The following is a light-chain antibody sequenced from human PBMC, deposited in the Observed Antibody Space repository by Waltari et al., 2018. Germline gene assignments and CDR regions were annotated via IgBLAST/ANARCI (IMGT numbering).Light chain of an antibody. J-gene: IGLJ3*02. Sequence: QSALTQTATVSGSPGQSITTSCTGTTTDVGKYNLVSWYQQPPGKAPTLIVNDVNKRPSGVSNRFSCSKSGNTASLTISGLQAADEAYYYCCSYAGSTTSVFGGGTKVTVL. CDR3: CSYAGSTTSV. CDR1: TTDVGKYNL. V-gene: IGLV2-23*02. CDR2: DVN.